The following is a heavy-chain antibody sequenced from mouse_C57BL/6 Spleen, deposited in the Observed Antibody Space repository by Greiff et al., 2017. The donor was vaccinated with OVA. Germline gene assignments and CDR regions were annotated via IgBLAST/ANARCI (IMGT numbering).Heavy chain of an antibody. CDR1: GFTFSSYA. V-gene: IGHV5-9-1*02. Sequence: EVQGVESGEGLVKPGGSLKLSCAASGFTFSSYAMSWVRQTPEKRLEWVAYISSGGDYIYYADTVKGRFTISRDNARNTLYLQMSSLKSEDTAMYYCTRDAPKYYGSSYWYFDVWGTGTTVTVSS. CDR3: TRDAPKYYGSSYWYFDV. D-gene: IGHD1-1*01. J-gene: IGHJ1*03. CDR2: ISSGGDYI.